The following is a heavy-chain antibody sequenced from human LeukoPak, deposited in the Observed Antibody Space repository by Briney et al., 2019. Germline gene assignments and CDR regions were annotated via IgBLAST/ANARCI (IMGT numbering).Heavy chain of an antibody. CDR2: IYHSGST. J-gene: IGHJ4*02. Sequence: SETLSLTCTVSGYSISSGYYWGWIRQPPGKGLEWIGSIYHSGSTYYNPSLKSRVTISVDTSKNQFSLKLSSVTAADTAVYYCARDSTYCSSTGCYKDFDYWGQGTLVTVSS. V-gene: IGHV4-38-2*02. D-gene: IGHD2-2*02. CDR3: ARDSTYCSSTGCYKDFDY. CDR1: GYSISSGYY.